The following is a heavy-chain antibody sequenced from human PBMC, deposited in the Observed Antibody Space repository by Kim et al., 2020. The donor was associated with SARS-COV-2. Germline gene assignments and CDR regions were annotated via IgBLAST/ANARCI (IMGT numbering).Heavy chain of an antibody. CDR3: ARVSGSYLNYYFPMDV. V-gene: IGHV3-9*01. J-gene: IGHJ6*02. Sequence: ESVRGRFTTSRDDAKNSLDLHMNSLRPEDTALYYCARVSGSYLNYYFPMDVWGQGTTVTVSS. D-gene: IGHD1-26*01.